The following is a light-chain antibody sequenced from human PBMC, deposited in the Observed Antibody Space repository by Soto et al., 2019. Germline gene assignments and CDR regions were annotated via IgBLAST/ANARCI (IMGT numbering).Light chain of an antibody. J-gene: IGKJ2*01. CDR1: QSIDTY. CDR2: GAY. Sequence: DIQMTQSPSSPSASVGDRVTITCRASQSIDTYLNWYQQKPGKAPKLLISGAYILESGVPSRFSGSGSGTDFTLTISSLQREDFATYYCQQSHSTLLYTFGQGTRLEL. V-gene: IGKV1-39*01. CDR3: QQSHSTLLYT.